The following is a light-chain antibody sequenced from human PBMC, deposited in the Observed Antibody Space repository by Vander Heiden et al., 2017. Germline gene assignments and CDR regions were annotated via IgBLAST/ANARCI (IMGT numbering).Light chain of an antibody. CDR3: QQGSNWPS. CDR2: DAS. V-gene: IGKV3-11*01. J-gene: IGKJ4*01. CDR1: QSVSSS. Sequence: DIVLTQSPATLSLSPGERATLSCRAGQSVSSSLAWYQQKPGQAPRLLIYDASNRATGIPARFSGSGSGTDFTLTISSLEPEDFAVYYCQQGSNWPSFGGGTKVEIK.